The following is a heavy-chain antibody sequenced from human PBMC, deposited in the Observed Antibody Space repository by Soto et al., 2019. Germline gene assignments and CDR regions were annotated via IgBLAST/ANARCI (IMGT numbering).Heavy chain of an antibody. V-gene: IGHV1-69*13. CDR3: NLYYYDSSGYYHFEY. Sequence: SVTVSCKASGCTFSSYAISWVRQAPGQGLEWMGGIIPIFGTANYAQKFQGRVTITADASTSTAYMELSRLRSEDTAVYYCNLYYYDSSGYYHFEYWGQVTVVSVSS. J-gene: IGHJ4*02. D-gene: IGHD3-22*01. CDR1: GCTFSSYA. CDR2: IIPIFGTA.